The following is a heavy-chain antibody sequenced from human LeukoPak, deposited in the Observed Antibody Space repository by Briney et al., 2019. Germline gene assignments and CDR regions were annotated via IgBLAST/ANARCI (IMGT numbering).Heavy chain of an antibody. CDR3: ARDFEGSGSAEAFDI. CDR1: GGTFSSYT. V-gene: IGHV1-69*04. D-gene: IGHD1-26*01. J-gene: IGHJ3*02. Sequence: SVKVSCKASGGTFSSYTISWVRQAPGQGLEWMGRIIPILGIANYAQKFQGRVTITADKSTSTAYMELSSLRSEDTAVYYCARDFEGSGSAEAFDIWGQGTMVTVSS. CDR2: IIPILGIA.